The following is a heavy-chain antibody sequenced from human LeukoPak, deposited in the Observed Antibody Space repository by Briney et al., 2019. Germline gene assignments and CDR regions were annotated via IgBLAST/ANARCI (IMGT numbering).Heavy chain of an antibody. J-gene: IGHJ5*02. CDR3: AKGYSSGPGWFDP. Sequence: GSLRLSCAASGFTFSSYGMHWVRQAPGKGLEWVAVISYDGSNKYYADSVKGRFTISRDNSKNTLYLQMNSLRAEDTAVYYCAKGYSSGPGWFDPWGQGTPVTVSS. CDR2: ISYDGSNK. V-gene: IGHV3-30*18. CDR1: GFTFSSYG. D-gene: IGHD6-19*01.